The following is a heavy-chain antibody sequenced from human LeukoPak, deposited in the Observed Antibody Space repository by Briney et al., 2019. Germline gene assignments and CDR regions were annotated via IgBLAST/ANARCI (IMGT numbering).Heavy chain of an antibody. Sequence: GGSLRLSCAASGFTFSSYEMNWVRQAPGKGLEWVSYISSSGSTICYADSVKGRFTISRDNAKNSLYLQMNSLRAEDTAVYYCARDDSSGYYYPDYWGQGTLVTVSS. CDR2: ISSSGSTI. CDR3: ARDDSSGYYYPDY. CDR1: GFTFSSYE. D-gene: IGHD3-22*01. J-gene: IGHJ4*02. V-gene: IGHV3-48*03.